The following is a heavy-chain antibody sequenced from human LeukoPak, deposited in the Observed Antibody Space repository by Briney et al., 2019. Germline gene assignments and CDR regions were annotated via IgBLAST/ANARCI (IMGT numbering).Heavy chain of an antibody. D-gene: IGHD2-2*01. V-gene: IGHV3-30*04. CDR3: AREVAPAATFYYYGMDV. CDR1: GFTFSSYP. Sequence: GGSLRLSCAASGFTFSSYPMHWVRQAPGKGLEWVAIISYDGSNKYCADSVKGRFTISRDNSKNTLDLQMSSLRAEDTAVYYCAREVAPAATFYYYGMDVWGKGTTVTVSS. CDR2: ISYDGSNK. J-gene: IGHJ6*04.